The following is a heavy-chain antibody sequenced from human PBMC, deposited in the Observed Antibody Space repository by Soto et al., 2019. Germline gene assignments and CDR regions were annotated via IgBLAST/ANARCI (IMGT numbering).Heavy chain of an antibody. CDR3: AKDRYSSGWYYFDY. CDR1: GFTFSSYA. Sequence: GGSLRLSCAASGFTFSSYAMSWVRQAPEKGLEWVSVISTSSGTTYYADSVKGRFTISRDNSKNTLYLQMNSLRAEDTAVYYCAKDRYSSGWYYFDYWGQGTLVTVSS. V-gene: IGHV3-23*01. CDR2: ISTSSGTT. D-gene: IGHD6-19*01. J-gene: IGHJ4*02.